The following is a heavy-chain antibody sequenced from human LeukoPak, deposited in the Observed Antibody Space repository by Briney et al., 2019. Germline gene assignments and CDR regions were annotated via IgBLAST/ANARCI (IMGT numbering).Heavy chain of an antibody. V-gene: IGHV3-30*18. CDR1: GWTFSSYG. CDR2: ISYDGSDK. J-gene: IGHJ4*02. D-gene: IGHD3-22*01. CDR3: AKSHHYYDSSGYYSTGFDY. Sequence: GGSLTLSCAASGWTFSSYGVHWLGQAPGKGLEWVAVISYDGSDKSYADSVKGRFTISRDNSKNTLFLQMNSLRAEDTAVYYCAKSHHYYDSSGYYSTGFDYWGQGTLVTVSS.